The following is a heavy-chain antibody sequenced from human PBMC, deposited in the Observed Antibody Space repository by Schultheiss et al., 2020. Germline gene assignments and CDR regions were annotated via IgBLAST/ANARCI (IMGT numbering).Heavy chain of an antibody. CDR2: IYYSGST. V-gene: IGHV4-59*01. Sequence: SETLSLTCAVYGGSFSGYFWSWIRQPPGKGLEWIGDIYYSGSTNYNPALKSRVTISVDTSKNQFSLKLSSVTAADTAVYYCARVRGGPLTYYYGSGSFPYYYYYGMDVWGQGTTVTVSS. D-gene: IGHD3-10*01. CDR3: ARVRGGPLTYYYGSGSFPYYYYYGMDV. J-gene: IGHJ6*02. CDR1: GGSFSGYF.